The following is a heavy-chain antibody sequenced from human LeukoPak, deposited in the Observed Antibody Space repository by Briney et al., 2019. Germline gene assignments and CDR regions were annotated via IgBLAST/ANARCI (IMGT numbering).Heavy chain of an antibody. Sequence: ASVKVSCKASGYTFTSYAMNWVRQAPGQGLEWMGWINTNTGTPTYAQGFTGRFVFSLDTSVSTAYQQLSSLKAEDTAVYYCARGGPNWNYGNYFDYWGQGTLVTVSS. CDR2: INTNTGTP. V-gene: IGHV7-4-1*02. CDR3: ARGGPNWNYGNYFDY. J-gene: IGHJ4*02. D-gene: IGHD1-7*01. CDR1: GYTFTSYA.